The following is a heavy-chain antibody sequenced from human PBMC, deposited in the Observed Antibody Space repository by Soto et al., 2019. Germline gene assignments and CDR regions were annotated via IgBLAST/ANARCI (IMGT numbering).Heavy chain of an antibody. V-gene: IGHV4-39*01. D-gene: IGHD2-2*01. J-gene: IGHJ1*01. CDR1: AGSISSSDYY. CDR2: LYYSGST. CDR3: ARLWRYSTSISCYPEH. Sequence: SETLSLTCTLSAGSISSSDYYWGWIHQPPGKRLEWIGRLYYSGSTYHTPSLTSRVTISVDTSENQFSLKLSSVTAADTTVDHCARLWRYSTSISCYPEHWGQGTRVTVAS.